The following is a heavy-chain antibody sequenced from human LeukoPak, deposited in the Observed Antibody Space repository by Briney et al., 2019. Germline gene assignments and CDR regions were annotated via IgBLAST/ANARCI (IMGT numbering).Heavy chain of an antibody. CDR1: GFTFSSYS. CDR3: ARAPYYDFWSGYSHYYYYMDV. CDR2: ISSRSSTI. Sequence: GGSLRLSCAASGFTFSSYSMNWVRQAPGKGLEWVSYISSRSSTIYYADSVKGRFTISRDNAKNSLYLQMNSLRAEDTAVYYCARAPYYDFWSGYSHYYYYMDVWGKGTTVTVSS. J-gene: IGHJ6*03. D-gene: IGHD3-3*01. V-gene: IGHV3-48*01.